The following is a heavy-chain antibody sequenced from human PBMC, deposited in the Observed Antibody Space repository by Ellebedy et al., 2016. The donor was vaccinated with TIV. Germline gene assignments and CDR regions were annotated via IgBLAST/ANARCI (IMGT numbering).Heavy chain of an antibody. CDR1: GFTFSIAG. CDR2: IDFIGTGT. Sequence: GESLKISXAASGFTFSIAGMTWVRQAPGKGLEWVATIDFIGTGTYYADSVKGRFIIPRDNTKNSLFLQMNSLGVEDTAVYYCARDGSEWSRDYWGQGTLVTVSS. CDR3: ARDGSEWSRDY. V-gene: IGHV3-21*06. J-gene: IGHJ4*02. D-gene: IGHD3-3*01.